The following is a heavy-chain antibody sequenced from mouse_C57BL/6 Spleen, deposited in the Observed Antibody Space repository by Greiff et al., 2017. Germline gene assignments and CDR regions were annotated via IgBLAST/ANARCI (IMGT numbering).Heavy chain of an antibody. CDR1: GFTFSSYG. V-gene: IGHV5-6*01. J-gene: IGHJ4*01. CDR3: ARLPSMDY. Sequence: EVKLVESGGDLVKPGGSLKLSCAASGFTFSSYGMSWVRQTPDKRLEWVATISSGGSYTYYPDSVKGRFPISRDNAKNTLYLQMSSLKSEDTAMYYCARLPSMDYWGQGTSVTVSS. CDR2: ISSGGSYT.